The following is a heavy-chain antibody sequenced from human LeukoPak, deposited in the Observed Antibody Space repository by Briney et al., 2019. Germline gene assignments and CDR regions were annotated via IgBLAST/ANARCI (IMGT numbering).Heavy chain of an antibody. Sequence: PSETLSLTCTVSGYSISSGYYWGWIRPPPGKGLEWIGSIYYSGSTYYNPSLKSRVTISVDTSKNQFSLRLSSVTAADTAVYYCARVSGQFYFYYYMDVWGKGTTVTISS. CDR1: GYSISSGYY. CDR3: ARVSGQFYFYYYMDV. CDR2: IYYSGST. V-gene: IGHV4-38-2*02. D-gene: IGHD6-19*01. J-gene: IGHJ6*03.